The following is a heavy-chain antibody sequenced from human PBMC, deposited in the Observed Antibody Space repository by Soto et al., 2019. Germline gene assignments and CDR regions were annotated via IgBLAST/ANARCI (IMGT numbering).Heavy chain of an antibody. D-gene: IGHD6-19*01. J-gene: IGHJ6*02. CDR2: IWYDGSDK. CDR3: VSRMAGIRFVYHGMDV. CDR1: TFTFSTYG. Sequence: GGSLRLSCAASTFTFSTYGMHWVRQAPGKGLQWVAVIWYDGSDKYYADSVKGRFTISRDNSKNTMYLQMNSLRGEDTAVYYCVSRMAGIRFVYHGMDVWGQGTTVTVSS. V-gene: IGHV3-33*01.